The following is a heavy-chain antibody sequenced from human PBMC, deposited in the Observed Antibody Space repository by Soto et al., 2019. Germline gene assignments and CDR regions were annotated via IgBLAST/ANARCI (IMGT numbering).Heavy chain of an antibody. Sequence: GGSLRLSCAASGFTFSSYAMSWVRQAPGKGLEWVSAISGSGGSTYYADSVKGRFTISRDNSKNTLYLQMNSLRAEDTAVYYCAKDPYYDFWSGVGGFDHWGQGTLVTVSS. CDR2: ISGSGGST. CDR1: GFTFSSYA. J-gene: IGHJ4*02. D-gene: IGHD3-3*01. V-gene: IGHV3-23*01. CDR3: AKDPYYDFWSGVGGFDH.